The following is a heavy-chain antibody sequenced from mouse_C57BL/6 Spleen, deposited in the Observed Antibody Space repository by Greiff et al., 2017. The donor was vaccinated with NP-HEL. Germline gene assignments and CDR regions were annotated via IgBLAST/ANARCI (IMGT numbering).Heavy chain of an antibody. CDR3: AYGIFFAY. CDR1: GYAFSSSW. Sequence: QVQLKESGPELVKPGASVKISCKASGYAFSSSWMNWVKQRPGKGLEWIGRIHPSDSDTNYNQKFKGKATLTVDKSSSTAYMQLSSLTSEDSAVYYCAYGIFFAYWGQGTLVTVSA. V-gene: IGHV1-82*01. CDR2: IHPSDSDT. J-gene: IGHJ3*01. D-gene: IGHD2-1*01.